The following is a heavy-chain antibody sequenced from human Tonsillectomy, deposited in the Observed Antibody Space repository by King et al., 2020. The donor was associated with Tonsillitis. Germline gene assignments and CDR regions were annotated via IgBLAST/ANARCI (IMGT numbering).Heavy chain of an antibody. CDR1: GVIFSSYT. J-gene: IGHJ4*02. V-gene: IGHV3-30*01. CDR2: ISFDGSNK. Sequence: VQLVESGGGVVQPGKSLRLSCAASGVIFSSYTMHWVRQAPGKGLEWVALISFDGSNKYYVDSVKGRFTISRDNSKNTLYLEMNSLRAEDTAVYYCARDPYSSGWYAIGYFDYWGQGALVTVSS. CDR3: ARDPYSSGWYAIGYFDY. D-gene: IGHD6-19*01.